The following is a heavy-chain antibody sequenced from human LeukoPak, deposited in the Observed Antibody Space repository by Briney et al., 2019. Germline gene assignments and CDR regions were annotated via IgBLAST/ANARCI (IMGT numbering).Heavy chain of an antibody. CDR1: GFTFSTYA. CDR2: TSGSGGST. CDR3: AKDLTGATGD. Sequence: GGSLRLSCAASGFTFSTYAMSWVRQAPGKGLEWVSVTSGSGGSTYYADSVKGRFTIPRDNSKNTLYLQMSSLRVEDTAVYYCAKDLTGATGDWGQGTLVTVSS. V-gene: IGHV3-23*01. D-gene: IGHD1-26*01. J-gene: IGHJ4*02.